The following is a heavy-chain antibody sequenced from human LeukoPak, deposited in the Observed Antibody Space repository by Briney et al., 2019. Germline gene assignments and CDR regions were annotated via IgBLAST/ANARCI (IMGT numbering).Heavy chain of an antibody. V-gene: IGHV4-34*01. D-gene: IGHD3-22*01. CDR1: GGSFSGYH. Sequence: SENLSLTCAVYGGSFSGYHWSWIRQPPGKGLEGIGEINHSGSTNYNPSLKSRVPISVDTSKNQFSLKLSSVTAADTAVYYCARVLRSNYYDSSGYYYAWFDPWGQGTLVTVSS. CDR2: INHSGST. J-gene: IGHJ5*02. CDR3: ARVLRSNYYDSSGYYYAWFDP.